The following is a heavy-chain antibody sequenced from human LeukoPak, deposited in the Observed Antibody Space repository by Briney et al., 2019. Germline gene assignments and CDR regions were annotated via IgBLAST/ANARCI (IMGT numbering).Heavy chain of an antibody. V-gene: IGHV3-21*01. D-gene: IGHD1-26*01. J-gene: IGHJ4*02. Sequence: GGSLRLSCAASAFSFSDYNMNWVRQAPGKGLEWVSSITSTGSYIYYADSVKGRFTISRDNAKNSLFLQLNSLRAEDTAVYYCAKSGGYGLIDYWGQGTLVTVSS. CDR2: ITSTGSYI. CDR1: AFSFSDYN. CDR3: AKSGGYGLIDY.